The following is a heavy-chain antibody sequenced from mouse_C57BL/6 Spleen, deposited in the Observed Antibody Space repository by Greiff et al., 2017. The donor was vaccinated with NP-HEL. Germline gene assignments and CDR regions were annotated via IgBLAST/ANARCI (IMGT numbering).Heavy chain of an antibody. D-gene: IGHD2-2*01. CDR1: GFNIKNTY. Sequence: VQLQQSVAELVRPGASVKLSCTASGFNIKNTYMHWVQQRPEQGLEWIGRIDPANGNTKYAPKFQGKATITADTSSNTAYLQRSSLTSEDTAIYYFGTPYAYDVYYFDYWGQGTTLTVSS. CDR3: GTPYAYDVYYFDY. J-gene: IGHJ2*01. V-gene: IGHV14-3*01. CDR2: IDPANGNT.